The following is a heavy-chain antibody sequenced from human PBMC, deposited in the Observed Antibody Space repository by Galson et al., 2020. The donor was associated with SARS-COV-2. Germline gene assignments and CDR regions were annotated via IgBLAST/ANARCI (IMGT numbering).Heavy chain of an antibody. J-gene: IGHJ3*02. CDR2: INHSGST. D-gene: IGHD3-16*01. CDR1: GGSFSGYY. CDR3: AAAGEWGDAFDI. Sequence: SETLSLTCAVYGGSFSGYYWSWIRQPPGKGLEWIGEINHSGSTNYNPSLKSRVTISVDTSKNQFSLKLSSVTAADTAVYYCAAAGEWGDAFDIWGQGTMVTVSS. V-gene: IGHV4-34*01.